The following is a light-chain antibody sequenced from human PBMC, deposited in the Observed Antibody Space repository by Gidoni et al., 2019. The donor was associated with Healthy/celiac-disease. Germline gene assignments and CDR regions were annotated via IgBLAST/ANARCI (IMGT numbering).Light chain of an antibody. CDR2: AAS. CDR3: QKYNSAPYT. J-gene: IGKJ2*01. Sequence: IQMTQSTSSLSASVGDSVTIPCRAVHRISNYLAWYQQKPGKVPKLLIYAASTLQSGVPSRFSGSGSGTDFTLTISSLQPEDVATYYCQKYNSAPYTFGQGTKLEIK. CDR1: HRISNY. V-gene: IGKV1-27*01.